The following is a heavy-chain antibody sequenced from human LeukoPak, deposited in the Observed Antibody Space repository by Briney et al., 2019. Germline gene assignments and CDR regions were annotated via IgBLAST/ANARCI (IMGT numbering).Heavy chain of an antibody. CDR1: GFTFSDLW. Sequence: GGSLRLSCAASGFTFSDLWMSWVRQAPGKGLEWVANIKKDGSEKYYMDSVKGRFTISRDNAKNSLYLQMNSLRAEDTAVYYCARLRSGGYLDYWGQGTLVTVSS. J-gene: IGHJ4*02. D-gene: IGHD2-8*02. V-gene: IGHV3-7*01. CDR2: IKKDGSEK. CDR3: ARLRSGGYLDY.